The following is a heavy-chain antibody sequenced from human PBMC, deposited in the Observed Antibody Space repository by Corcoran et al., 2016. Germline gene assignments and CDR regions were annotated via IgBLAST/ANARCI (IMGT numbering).Heavy chain of an antibody. CDR2: ISSSGSTI. J-gene: IGHJ6*02. Sequence: EVQLVESGGGLIQPGGSLSLSCAASGFTFSSYSMNWVRQAPGKGLEWVSDISSSGSTIYYADSAKGRFTISRDNAKNALYLQMNSLRAEDTAVYYCARADGMDVWGQGTTVTVSS. CDR1: GFTFSSYS. CDR3: ARADGMDV. V-gene: IGHV3-48*04.